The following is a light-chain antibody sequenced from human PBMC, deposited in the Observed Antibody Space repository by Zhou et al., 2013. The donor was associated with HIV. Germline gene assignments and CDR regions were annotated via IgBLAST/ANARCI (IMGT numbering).Light chain of an antibody. V-gene: IGKV1-17*03. Sequence: DIQMTQSPSAMSASVGDRVTITCRASQGISNSLAWFQQQPGKVPKRLIYGASSLHSGVPSRFSGGGSGTEFTLTISSLQPEDFATYYCLQHNSYPPTFGQGTKVEIK. CDR3: LQHNSYPPT. CDR2: GAS. CDR1: QGISNS. J-gene: IGKJ1*01.